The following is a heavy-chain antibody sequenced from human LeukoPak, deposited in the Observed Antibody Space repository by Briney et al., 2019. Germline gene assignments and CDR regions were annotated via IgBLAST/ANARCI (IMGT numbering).Heavy chain of an antibody. J-gene: IGHJ6*03. D-gene: IGHD3-3*01. CDR2: ISGSGGST. V-gene: IGHV3-23*01. Sequence: GGSLRLSCAASGFSFRGDVMSLVCQAPGKGLEWVSAISGSGGSTYYADSVKGRFTISRDNSKNTLYLRMDSLRSEDTAGYYFAKERPLRFVEWLPIGDMDDWCKGTTVTVSS. CDR3: AKERPLRFVEWLPIGDMDD. CDR1: GFSFRGDV.